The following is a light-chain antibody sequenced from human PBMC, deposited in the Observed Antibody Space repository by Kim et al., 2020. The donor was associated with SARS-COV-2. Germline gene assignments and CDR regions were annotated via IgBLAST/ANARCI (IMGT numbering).Light chain of an antibody. CDR3: QQYTNWPRT. J-gene: IGKJ1*01. CDR1: QSVSSN. V-gene: IGKV3-15*01. CDR2: GAS. Sequence: EIVMTQSQAPLSVSPGERATLSCRASQSVSSNLAWYQQKPGQAPRLLIYGASTRATGIPARFSGSGSGTEFTLTISSLQSEDFAVYYCQQYTNWPRTFGQGTKVDIK.